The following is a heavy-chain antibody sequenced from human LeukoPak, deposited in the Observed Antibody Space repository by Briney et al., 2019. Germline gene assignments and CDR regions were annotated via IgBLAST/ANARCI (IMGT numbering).Heavy chain of an antibody. J-gene: IGHJ6*02. D-gene: IGHD4-11*01. CDR3: ARDPLGTETIWYYYYGMDV. CDR1: GYTFTSYY. V-gene: IGHV1-46*01. Sequence: ASVTVSCKASGYTFTSYYMHWVRHAPGQGLEWMGRINPSGGSTSYAQKFQGRVTMTRDTSTSTLYMELSSLRSEDTAVYYCARDPLGTETIWYYYYGMDVWGQGTTVTVSS. CDR2: INPSGGST.